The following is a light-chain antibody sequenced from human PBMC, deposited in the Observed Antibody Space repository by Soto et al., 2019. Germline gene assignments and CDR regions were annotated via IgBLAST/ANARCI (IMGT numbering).Light chain of an antibody. V-gene: IGKV3-15*01. J-gene: IGKJ2*01. CDR2: GAS. CDR3: QQYYNWPRT. Sequence: EMVMTQSPATLSVSPGDGATLSCRASQSVGSNLAWFQQKPGQAPRLLIYGASTRATGIPARFSGXXXXXXXXXTISSLQSEDFAVYYCQQYYNWPRTFGQGTKLEIK. CDR1: QSVGSN.